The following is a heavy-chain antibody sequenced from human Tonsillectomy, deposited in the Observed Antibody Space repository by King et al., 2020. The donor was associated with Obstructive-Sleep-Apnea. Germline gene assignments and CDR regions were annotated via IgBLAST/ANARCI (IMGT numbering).Heavy chain of an antibody. Sequence: VQLVESGAEVKKPGESLKISCKTSGYSFPSYWIGWVRPKSDTGLGWMGMIYPGDCESRFSPSFQGQVILSADKSISTAFLQWSSLQASDTGIYYCARLAYDASGYMDTWGQGTQLTVSS. V-gene: IGHV5-51*01. J-gene: IGHJ5*02. D-gene: IGHD3-3*01. CDR2: IYPGDCES. CDR1: GYSFPSYW. CDR3: ARLAYDASGYMDT.